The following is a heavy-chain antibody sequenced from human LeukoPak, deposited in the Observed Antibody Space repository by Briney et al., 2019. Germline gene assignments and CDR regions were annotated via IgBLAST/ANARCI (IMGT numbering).Heavy chain of an antibody. CDR1: GGSISSSNW. D-gene: IGHD2-15*01. CDR3: ARDEYPRRIFSY. J-gene: IGHJ4*02. CDR2: INRSGTT. V-gene: IGHV4-4*02. Sequence: PSGTLSLTCAVSGGSISSSNWWSWVRQPPGKGLEWIGEINRSGTTDYNPSLKSRVTISLDRSKNQFSLELISVTAADTAVYYCARDEYPRRIFSYWGQGTLVTVSS.